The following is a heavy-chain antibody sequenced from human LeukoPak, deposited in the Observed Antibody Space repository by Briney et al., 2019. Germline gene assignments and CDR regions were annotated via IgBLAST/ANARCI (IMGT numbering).Heavy chain of an antibody. CDR1: GFTFSSYA. CDR3: AKDWLSSGWYYFDY. V-gene: IGHV3-23*01. J-gene: IGHJ4*01. D-gene: IGHD6-19*01. Sequence: PGGSLRLSCAASGFTFSSYAMSWVRQAPGKGLEWVSAISGSGGSTYYADSVKGRFTISRDNSKNTLYLQMNSLRAEDTAVYYCAKDWLSSGWYYFDYWGQEPWSPSPQ. CDR2: ISGSGGST.